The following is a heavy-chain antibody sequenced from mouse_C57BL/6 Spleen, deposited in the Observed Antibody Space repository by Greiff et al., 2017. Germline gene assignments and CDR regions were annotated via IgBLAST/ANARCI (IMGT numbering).Heavy chain of an antibody. CDR3: ARYTTVVADYFDY. CDR2: IPPNSGST. D-gene: IGHD1-1*01. J-gene: IGHJ2*01. V-gene: IGHV1-64*01. CDR1: GYTFTSYW. Sequence: QVQLQQPGAELVKPGASVKLSCKASGYTFTSYWMHWVKQRPGQGLEWIGMIPPNSGSTNYNEKFKSKATLTVDKSSSTAYMQLSSLTSEDSAVYYCARYTTVVADYFDYWGQGTTLTVSS.